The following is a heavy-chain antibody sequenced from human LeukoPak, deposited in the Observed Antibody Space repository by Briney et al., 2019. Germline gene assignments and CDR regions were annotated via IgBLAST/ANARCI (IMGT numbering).Heavy chain of an antibody. CDR1: GLTFTSSA. CDR3: AASPGIEAFDI. Sequence: SVKVSCEASGLTFTSSAMQWVRQARGQRLEWIGWIVVGSGNTNYAQKFQERVTITRDMSTSTAYMELSSLRSEDTAVYYCAASPGIEAFDIWGQGTMVTVSS. CDR2: IVVGSGNT. V-gene: IGHV1-58*02. D-gene: IGHD3-10*01. J-gene: IGHJ3*02.